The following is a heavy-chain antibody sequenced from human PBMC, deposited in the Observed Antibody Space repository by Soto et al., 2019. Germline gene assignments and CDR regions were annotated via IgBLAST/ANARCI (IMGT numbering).Heavy chain of an antibody. J-gene: IGHJ4*02. CDR3: ASLHIAAVPPYFDY. Sequence: PGESLKISCKGSGCSFTSYWISWVRQMPGKGLEWMGRIDPSDSYTNYSPSFQGHVTISADKSISTAYLQWSSLKASDTAMYYCASLHIAAVPPYFDYWGQGTLVTVSS. V-gene: IGHV5-10-1*01. D-gene: IGHD6-13*01. CDR1: GCSFTSYW. CDR2: IDPSDSYT.